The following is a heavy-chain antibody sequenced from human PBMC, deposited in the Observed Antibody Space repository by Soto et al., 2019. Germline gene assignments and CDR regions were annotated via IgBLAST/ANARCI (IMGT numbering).Heavy chain of an antibody. CDR3: ARADPRHYYMDV. CDR2: VNPGSGDK. V-gene: IGHV1-8*01. CDR1: GYVFPSYD. J-gene: IGHJ6*03. Sequence: QVQLVQSGAAVKKPGASVRVSCKASGYVFPSYDITWVRQAPGHGLEWLGWVNPGSGDKGYAQNFQGRVTLTRNMSISTVYMELSSLRSEDTAVYYCARADPRHYYMDVWGKGTTVTVCS.